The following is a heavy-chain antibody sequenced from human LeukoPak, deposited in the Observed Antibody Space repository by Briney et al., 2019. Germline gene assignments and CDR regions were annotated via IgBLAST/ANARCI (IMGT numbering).Heavy chain of an antibody. CDR2: VYSSGDT. J-gene: IGHJ4*02. D-gene: IGHD3-10*01. CDR1: GGSITSYY. Sequence: SETLSLTCTVSGGSITSYYWIWIRQPAGKGLEWIGRVYSSGDTYYNPSLQSRVTMSVDTSKNQFSLKLSSVTAADTAVYYCARRGSSGSYFDYWGQGTLVIVSS. CDR3: ARRGSSGSYFDY. V-gene: IGHV4-4*07.